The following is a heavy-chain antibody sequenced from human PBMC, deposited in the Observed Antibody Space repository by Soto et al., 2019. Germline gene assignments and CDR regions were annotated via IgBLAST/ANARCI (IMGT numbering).Heavy chain of an antibody. CDR1: GFTFSSYL. CDR2: IKQDGSEK. V-gene: IGHV3-7*04. CDR3: ARDPGSFDY. J-gene: IGHJ4*02. Sequence: GGSLRLSCAASGFTFSSYLMSWVRQAPGKGLEWVANIKQDGSEKYYVDSVKGRFTISRDNAKNSLYLQMNSLRAEDTAVYYCARDPGSFDYWGQGTLVTVSS.